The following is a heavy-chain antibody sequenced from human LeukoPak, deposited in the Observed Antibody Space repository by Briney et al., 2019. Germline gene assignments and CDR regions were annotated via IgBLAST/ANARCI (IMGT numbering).Heavy chain of an antibody. CDR2: ISYDGSSK. Sequence: GGSLRLSCAASGFTFSSYAMHWVRQAPGKGLEWVAVISYDGSSKYYADSVKGRFTISRDNSKNTLYLQMNSLRAEDTAVYYCARSRRDVVVVAAYYYYYYGMDVWGKGTTVTVSS. V-gene: IGHV3-30*04. J-gene: IGHJ6*04. CDR1: GFTFSSYA. CDR3: ARSRRDVVVVAAYYYYYYGMDV. D-gene: IGHD2-15*01.